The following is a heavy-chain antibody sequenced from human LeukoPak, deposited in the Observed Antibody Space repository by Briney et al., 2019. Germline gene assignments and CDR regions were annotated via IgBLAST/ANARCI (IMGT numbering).Heavy chain of an antibody. CDR3: ARDSDNWNYRGWFDP. CDR2: IIPIFGTA. J-gene: IGHJ5*02. D-gene: IGHD1-7*01. CDR1: GGTFSSYA. V-gene: IGHV1-69*06. Sequence: SVKVSCKASGGTFSSYAISWVRQAPGQGLEWMGGIIPIFGTANYAQKFQGRVTITADKSTSTAYMELSSLRSEDTAVYYCARDSDNWNYRGWFDPWGQGTLVTVSP.